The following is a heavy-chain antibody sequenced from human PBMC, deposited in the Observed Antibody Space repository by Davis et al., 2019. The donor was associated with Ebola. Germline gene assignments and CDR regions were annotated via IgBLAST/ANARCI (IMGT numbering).Heavy chain of an antibody. CDR1: GFTFSSYA. J-gene: IGHJ6*02. CDR2: ISYDGSTE. V-gene: IGHV3-30-3*01. Sequence: PGGSLRLSCAASGFTFSSYAIHWVRQAPGKGLDWVAVISYDGSTEYYADSVRGRFTISRDNSKNTLYLQMNSLRAEDTAVYYCAKGIRPTFPDYYYGMDVWGQGTTVTVSS. CDR3: AKGIRPTFPDYYYGMDV. D-gene: IGHD3-16*01.